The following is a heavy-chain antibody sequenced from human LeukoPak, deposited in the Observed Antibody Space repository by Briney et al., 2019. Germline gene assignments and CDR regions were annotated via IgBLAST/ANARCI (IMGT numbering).Heavy chain of an antibody. Sequence: ASVKVSCKASGYTFTTYGISWVRQAPGQGLEWLGRISVYNGNTNYAQKLQGRVTMTTDTSTSTAYMELRSLRSEDTAVYYCAADPTGGITIFGVVPDFDYWGQGTLVTVSS. CDR1: GYTFTTYG. D-gene: IGHD3-3*01. V-gene: IGHV1-18*01. CDR3: AADPTGGITIFGVVPDFDY. J-gene: IGHJ4*02. CDR2: ISVYNGNT.